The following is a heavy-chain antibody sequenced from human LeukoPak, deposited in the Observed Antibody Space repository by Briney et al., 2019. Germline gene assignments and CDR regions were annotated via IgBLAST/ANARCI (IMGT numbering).Heavy chain of an antibody. D-gene: IGHD2-8*01. J-gene: IGHJ4*02. Sequence: GGSLRLSCAASGFTFSSYGMHWVRQAPGKGLEWVAVISYVGSNKYYADSVKGRFTISRDNSKNTLYLQMNSLRAEDTAVYYCAKAIYCTNGVCGIDYWGQGTLVTVSS. V-gene: IGHV3-30*18. CDR3: AKAIYCTNGVCGIDY. CDR2: ISYVGSNK. CDR1: GFTFSSYG.